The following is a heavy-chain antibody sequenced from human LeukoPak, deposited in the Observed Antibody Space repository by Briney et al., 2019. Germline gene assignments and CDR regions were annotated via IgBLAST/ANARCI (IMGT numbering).Heavy chain of an antibody. CDR3: ATSETYYDSWSGHRGFDY. Sequence: GGSLRLSCAASGFTFSSYGMHWVRQAPGKGLEGGAFIRYDGSNKYYEDSVKGRFTISRDNSKNTLYLQMNSLRAEDTAVYYCATSETYYDSWSGHRGFDYWGQGTLVTVSS. D-gene: IGHD3-3*01. V-gene: IGHV3-30*02. CDR1: GFTFSSYG. J-gene: IGHJ4*02. CDR2: IRYDGSNK.